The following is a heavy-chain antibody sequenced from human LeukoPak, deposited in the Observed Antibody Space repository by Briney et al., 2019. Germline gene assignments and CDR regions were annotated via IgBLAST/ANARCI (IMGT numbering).Heavy chain of an antibody. J-gene: IGHJ4*02. D-gene: IGHD6-19*01. V-gene: IGHV3-33*01. CDR2: ILFDGSI. CDR1: GFYFSSYG. Sequence: RSLRLSCAAAGFYFSSYGMHWVRQAPGKGLEWVTSILFDGSIHYADSVKGRVIISRDNSKSALYLQMNSLRAEDTAIYYCARDSLSMAVTGPFDHWGQGALVTVSS. CDR3: ARDSLSMAVTGPFDH.